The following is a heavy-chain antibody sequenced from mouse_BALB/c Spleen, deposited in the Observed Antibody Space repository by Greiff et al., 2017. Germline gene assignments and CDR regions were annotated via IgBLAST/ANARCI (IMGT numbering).Heavy chain of an antibody. V-gene: IGHV5-17*02. J-gene: IGHJ4*01. CDR3: ARLRLRGSMDY. Sequence: EVMLVESGGGLVQPGGSRKLSCAASGFTFSSFGMHWVRQAPEKGLEWVAYISSGSSTIYYADTVKGRFTISRDNPKNTLFLQMTSLRSEDTAMYYCARLRLRGSMDYWGQGTSVTVSS. CDR2: ISSGSSTI. CDR1: GFTFSSFG. D-gene: IGHD2-4*01.